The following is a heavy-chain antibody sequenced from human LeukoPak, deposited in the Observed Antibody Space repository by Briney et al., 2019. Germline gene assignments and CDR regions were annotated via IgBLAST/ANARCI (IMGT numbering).Heavy chain of an antibody. Sequence: GGSLRLSCAASGFTFSSYSMNWVRQAPGRGLEWVSSISGSSNYIYYVDSVKGRFTISKDNAKNSLFLQMNSLRAEDTAVYFCARSKPWGYCSGGSCYPTYYYSYYMDVWGKGTTVTVSS. V-gene: IGHV3-21*01. J-gene: IGHJ6*03. D-gene: IGHD2-15*01. CDR3: ARSKPWGYCSGGSCYPTYYYSYYMDV. CDR1: GFTFSSYS. CDR2: ISGSSNYI.